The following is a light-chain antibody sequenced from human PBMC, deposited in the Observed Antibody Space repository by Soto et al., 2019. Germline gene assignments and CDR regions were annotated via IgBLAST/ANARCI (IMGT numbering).Light chain of an antibody. CDR3: CSYTGGTTLV. CDR1: SSDVGGYKY. Sequence: QSVLTQPASVSGSPGQSITISCTGSSSDVGGYKYVSCYQQHPGKAPKLMIFVVSNRPSGVSNRFSGSKSGNTASLTISGLQAEDEGDYYCCSYTGGTTLVCGGGTKLTVL. V-gene: IGLV2-14*01. J-gene: IGLJ2*01. CDR2: VVS.